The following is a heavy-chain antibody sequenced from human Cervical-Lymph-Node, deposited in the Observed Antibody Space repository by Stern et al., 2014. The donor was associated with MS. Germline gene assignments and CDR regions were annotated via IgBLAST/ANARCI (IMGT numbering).Heavy chain of an antibody. CDR1: GYTFTSYY. Sequence: QVQLGQSGAEVKKPGASVKVSCKASGYTFTSYYMHWVRQAPGQGLEWMGIINPSGGSTSYAQKFQGRVTMTGDTSTSTVYMELGSLRSGGTAVYYCASLPDSGYDSSFGYWGQGTLVTVSS. V-gene: IGHV1-46*01. D-gene: IGHD5-12*01. CDR2: INPSGGST. J-gene: IGHJ4*02. CDR3: ASLPDSGYDSSFGY.